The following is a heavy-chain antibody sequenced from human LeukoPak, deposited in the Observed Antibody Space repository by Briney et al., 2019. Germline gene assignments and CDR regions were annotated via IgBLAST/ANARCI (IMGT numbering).Heavy chain of an antibody. V-gene: IGHV1-18*01. CDR2: ISAYNGNT. Sequence: ASVKVSCKASGYTFTRYGISWVRQAPGQGLEWMGWISAYNGNTNYAQKFQGRVTMTTDTSTSTVYMELRSLRSDDTAVYFCAGLSGYDPYYFDYWGQGTLVAVSS. CDR3: AGLSGYDPYYFDY. J-gene: IGHJ4*02. CDR1: GYTFTRYG. D-gene: IGHD5-12*01.